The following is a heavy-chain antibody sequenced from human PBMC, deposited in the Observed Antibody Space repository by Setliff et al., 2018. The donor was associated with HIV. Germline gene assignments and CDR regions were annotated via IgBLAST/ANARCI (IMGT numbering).Heavy chain of an antibody. V-gene: IGHV1-2*02. CDR1: GSTFIVYY. CDR3: ARAPMIRYTSGGLDY. J-gene: IGHJ4*02. Sequence: ASVKVSCKASGSTFIVYYIHWVRQAHGQGLEWMGWINPKTGDTHFPRKFQGRVTTTSDTSFNIAYMELSRLRSDDTAVYYCARAPMIRYTSGGLDYWGQGTLVTVS. D-gene: IGHD1-20*01. CDR2: INPKTGDT.